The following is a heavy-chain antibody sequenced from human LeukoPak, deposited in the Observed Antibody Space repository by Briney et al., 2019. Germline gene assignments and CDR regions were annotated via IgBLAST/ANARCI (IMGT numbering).Heavy chain of an antibody. CDR3: ARTRYCSGGSCYHRWFDP. CDR1: GYTFTSYG. D-gene: IGHD2-15*01. CDR2: ISAYNGNT. Sequence: GASVKVSCKASGYTFTSYGISWVRQAPGQGLEWMGWISAYNGNTNYAQKLQGRATMTTDTSTSTAYMELRSLRSDDTAVYYCARTRYCSGGSCYHRWFDPWGQGTLVTVSS. V-gene: IGHV1-18*01. J-gene: IGHJ5*02.